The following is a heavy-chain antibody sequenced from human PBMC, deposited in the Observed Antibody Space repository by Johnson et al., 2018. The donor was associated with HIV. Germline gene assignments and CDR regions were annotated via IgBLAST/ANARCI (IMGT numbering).Heavy chain of an antibody. Sequence: VQLEESGGGLVQPGGSLRLSCAASGFTFSSYWMHWVRQAPGKGLEWVSYISSSGSTIYYADSVKGRFTISRDNAKNSLYLQMNSLRAEDTAVYYCARGKGAAAAEAFDIWGQGTMVTVSS. D-gene: IGHD6-13*01. J-gene: IGHJ3*02. CDR3: ARGKGAAAAEAFDI. CDR1: GFTFSSYW. V-gene: IGHV3-48*04. CDR2: ISSSGSTI.